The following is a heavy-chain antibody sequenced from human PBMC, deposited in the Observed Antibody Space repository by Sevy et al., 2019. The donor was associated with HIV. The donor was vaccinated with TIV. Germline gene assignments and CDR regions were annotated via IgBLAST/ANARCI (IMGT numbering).Heavy chain of an antibody. CDR1: GLTFSTYS. D-gene: IGHD3-10*01. J-gene: IGHJ4*02. CDR3: ASPLPFYYGSGSEEFDY. CDR2: ISSSSSTI. Sequence: GESLKISCAASGLTFSTYSMNWVRQAPGKGLEWVSYISSSSSTIYYADSVKGRFTISRDNAKNSLYLQMNSLRAGDTAVYYCASPLPFYYGSGSEEFDYWGRGTLVTVSS. V-gene: IGHV3-48*01.